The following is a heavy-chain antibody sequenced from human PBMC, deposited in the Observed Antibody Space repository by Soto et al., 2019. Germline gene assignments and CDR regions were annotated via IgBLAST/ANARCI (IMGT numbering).Heavy chain of an antibody. J-gene: IGHJ4*02. Sequence: GESLKISCKGSGYSFTSYWLSWVRQMPGKGLEWMGRIDPSDSYTNYSPSFQGHVTISAAKSISTAYLQLSSLKASDTAMYYCARHYCSGGACYSGADFDYWGQGTLVTVSS. V-gene: IGHV5-10-1*01. CDR2: IDPSDSYT. D-gene: IGHD2-15*01. CDR1: GYSFTSYW. CDR3: ARHYCSGGACYSGADFDY.